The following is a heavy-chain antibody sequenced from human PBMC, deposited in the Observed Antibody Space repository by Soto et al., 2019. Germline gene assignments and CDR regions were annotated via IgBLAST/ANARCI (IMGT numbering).Heavy chain of an antibody. Sequence: GGSLRLSCAASGFTFSDYYMSWIRQAPGKGLEWVSYINAGGSTIYYADSVKGRFTISRDNAKNSLYLQMDSLRDEDTAVYYCARDGSTGTTNYHYAMDVWGQGTTVTVSS. D-gene: IGHD4-17*01. J-gene: IGHJ6*02. CDR3: ARDGSTGTTNYHYAMDV. CDR2: INAGGSTI. V-gene: IGHV3-11*04. CDR1: GFTFSDYY.